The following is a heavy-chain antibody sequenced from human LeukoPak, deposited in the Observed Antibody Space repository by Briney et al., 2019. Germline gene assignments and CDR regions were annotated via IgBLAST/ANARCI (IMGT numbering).Heavy chain of an antibody. CDR3: AKKPATIKFPFDI. V-gene: IGHV3-23*01. Sequence: GGSLRLSCVGSGFSFSTYDMGWVRQTPGKGLEWVSASTTGGYTEDADSVKGRFTISRDNSQNTLFLQMHGLRAEDTAVYYCAKKPATIKFPFDIWGQGTLSPSPQ. CDR1: GFSFSTYD. D-gene: IGHD5-24*01. CDR2: STTGGYT. J-gene: IGHJ4*02.